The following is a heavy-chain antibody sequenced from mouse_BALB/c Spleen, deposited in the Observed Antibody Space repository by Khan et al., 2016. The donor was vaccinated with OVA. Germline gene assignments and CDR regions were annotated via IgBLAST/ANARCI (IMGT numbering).Heavy chain of an antibody. CDR1: GYSITSEYA. D-gene: IGHD2-4*01. Sequence: EVQLQESGPGLVKPSQSLSLTCTVTGYSITSEYAWNWIRQFPGNKLEWMGYINYSGNTRSNTSLRSRISITRDTSKNQFILQLNSVTTEDTATYYCARKDYYDYDPFPYWGQGTLVTVSA. V-gene: IGHV3-2*02. CDR2: INYSGNT. CDR3: ARKDYYDYDPFPY. J-gene: IGHJ3*01.